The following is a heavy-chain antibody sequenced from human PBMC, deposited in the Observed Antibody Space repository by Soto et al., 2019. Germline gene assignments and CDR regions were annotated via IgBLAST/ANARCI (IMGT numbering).Heavy chain of an antibody. D-gene: IGHD3-10*01. CDR1: GGSISSGGYS. CDR2: IYHSGST. V-gene: IGHV4-30-2*01. J-gene: IGHJ4*02. Sequence: SETLSLTCAVSGGSISSGGYSWSWIRQPPGKGLEWIGYIYHSGSTYYNPSLKSRVTISVDTSKNQFSLKLSSVTAADTAVYYCAARITMVRGVIIDYWGQGTLVTVSS. CDR3: AARITMVRGVIIDY.